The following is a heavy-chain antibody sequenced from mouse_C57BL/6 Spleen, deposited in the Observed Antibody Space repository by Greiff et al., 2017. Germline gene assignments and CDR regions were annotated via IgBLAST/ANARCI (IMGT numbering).Heavy chain of an antibody. CDR1: GYTFPDYN. CDR3: ARGERTDYCDV. Sequence: EVKLMESGPELVKPGASVKMSCKASGYTFPDYNMHWVKQSHGKSLEWIGYINPNNGGTSYNQKFKGKATLTVNKSSSTAYMELRRLTSEDSAVYYCARGERTDYCDVWGQGTTLTVSS. CDR2: INPNNGGT. J-gene: IGHJ2*01. D-gene: IGHD4-1*01. V-gene: IGHV1-22*01.